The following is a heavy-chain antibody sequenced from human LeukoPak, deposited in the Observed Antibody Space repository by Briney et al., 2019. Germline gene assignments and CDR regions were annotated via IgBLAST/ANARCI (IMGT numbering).Heavy chain of an antibody. V-gene: IGHV3-21*01. J-gene: IGHJ1*01. Sequence: PGGSLRLSCAASGSTFSSYSMNWVRQAPGKGLEWVSSISSSSSYIYYADSVKGRFTISRDNSKNTLYLQMNSLRAEDTAVYYCAKDPYYYDSSGYYVGETQGFQRWGQGTLVTVSS. D-gene: IGHD3-22*01. CDR1: GSTFSSYS. CDR2: ISSSSSYI. CDR3: AKDPYYYDSSGYYVGETQGFQR.